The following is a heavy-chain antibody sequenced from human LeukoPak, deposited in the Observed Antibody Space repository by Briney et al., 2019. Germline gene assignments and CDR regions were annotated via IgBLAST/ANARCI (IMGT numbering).Heavy chain of an antibody. CDR2: ISDGGVIT. CDR3: VKEHIPAAHCDY. J-gene: IGHJ4*02. Sequence: PGGSLPLSCAASGFIFSSYAMSWVRQAPGKGLEWVSAISDGGVITYYAESVKGRFTISRDNSKQTVFLQMNSLRAEDTAVYYCVKEHIPAAHCDYWGQGTLVTVSS. D-gene: IGHD2-2*01. CDR1: GFIFSSYA. V-gene: IGHV3-23*01.